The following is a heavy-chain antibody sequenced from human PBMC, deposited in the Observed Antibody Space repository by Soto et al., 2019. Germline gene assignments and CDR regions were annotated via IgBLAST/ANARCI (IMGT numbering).Heavy chain of an antibody. CDR2: ISGSGGST. V-gene: IGHV3-23*01. Sequence: EVQLLESGGGLVQPGGSLRLSCAASGFTFSSYAMSWVRQAPGKGLEWVSAISGSGGSTYYADSVKGRFTISRDNSKNTLYLQMNSLRAEDTAVYYCATQGSWYVFSXHYYYYMDVWGKGTTVTVSS. J-gene: IGHJ6*03. CDR1: GFTFSSYA. D-gene: IGHD6-13*01. CDR3: ATQGSWYVFSXHYYYYMDV.